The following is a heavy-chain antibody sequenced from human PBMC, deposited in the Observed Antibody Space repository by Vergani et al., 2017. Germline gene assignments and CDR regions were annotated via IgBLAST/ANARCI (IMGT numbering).Heavy chain of an antibody. J-gene: IGHJ6*04. CDR1: GFTFSGSA. CDR3: YYDFWAGYGSGDF. CDR2: IRDKTYNYAT. V-gene: IGHV3-73*02. D-gene: IGHD3-3*01. Sequence: EVQLVESGGGLVQPGGSLTLSCAASGFTFSGSAMHWVRKTSGKGLEWIGRIRDKTYNYATAYAVSVKGRFIISRDDSKKTAYLQMTRLTIEDTAVYYCYYDFWAGYGSGDFWGKGTTVTVSS.